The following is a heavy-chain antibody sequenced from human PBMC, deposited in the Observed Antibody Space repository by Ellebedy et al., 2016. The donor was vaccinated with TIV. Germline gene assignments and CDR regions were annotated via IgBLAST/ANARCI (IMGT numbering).Heavy chain of an antibody. CDR3: PRDFEFMIYVNGGEYYHYALDV. V-gene: IGHV1-8*01. D-gene: IGHD3-10*02. CDR1: GYAFTSYD. CDR2: INPNSGNT. Sequence: AASVKVSCKASGYAFTSYDINWVRQAPGQGLEWMGWINPNSGNTGDAKKFQGRVTMTRDNSISTAYMELSSLTSEDTSLYYCPRDFEFMIYVNGGEYYHYALDVWGQGTTVTVAS. J-gene: IGHJ6*02.